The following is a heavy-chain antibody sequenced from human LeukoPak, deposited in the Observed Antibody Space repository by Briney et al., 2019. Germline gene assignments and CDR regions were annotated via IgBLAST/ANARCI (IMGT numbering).Heavy chain of an antibody. CDR3: ARESGYCSSTSCYSWFDP. D-gene: IGHD2-2*01. CDR2: INPSGGST. Sequence: ASVKVSCKASGYTFTSYVISWVRQAPGQGLEWMGIINPSGGSTSYAQKFQGRVTMTRDMSTSTVYMELSSLRSEDTAVYYCARESGYCSSTSCYSWFDPWGQGTLVTVSS. V-gene: IGHV1-46*01. J-gene: IGHJ5*02. CDR1: GYTFTSYV.